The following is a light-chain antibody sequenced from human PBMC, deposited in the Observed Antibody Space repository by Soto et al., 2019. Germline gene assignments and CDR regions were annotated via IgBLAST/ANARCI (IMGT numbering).Light chain of an antibody. Sequence: SVLTRAASGSGADGEAISISCTGTSSDVGSYNLVSWYQQHPGKAPKLMIYEVSKRPSGVPNRFSGSKSGNTASLTVSGLQAEDEADYYCSSYAGSILYVFGTGTKFTVL. CDR1: SSDVGSYNL. V-gene: IGLV2-14*02. CDR3: SSYAGSILYV. CDR2: EVS. J-gene: IGLJ1*01.